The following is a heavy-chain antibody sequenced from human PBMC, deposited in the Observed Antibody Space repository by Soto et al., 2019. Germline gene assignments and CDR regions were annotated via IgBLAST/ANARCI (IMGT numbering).Heavy chain of an antibody. D-gene: IGHD6-19*01. CDR1: GYTFTSYY. Sequence: VASVKVSCKASGYTFTSYYMHWVRQAPGQGLEWMGIINPSGGSTSYAQKFQGRVTMTRDTSTSTVYMELSSLRSEDTAVYYCACIAVAGNFDYWGQGTLVTVSS. V-gene: IGHV1-46*01. CDR3: ACIAVAGNFDY. J-gene: IGHJ4*02. CDR2: INPSGGST.